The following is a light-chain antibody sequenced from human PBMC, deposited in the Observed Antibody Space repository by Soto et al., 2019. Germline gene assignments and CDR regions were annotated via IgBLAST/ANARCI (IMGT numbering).Light chain of an antibody. CDR2: GAS. J-gene: IGKJ1*01. CDR3: QQYNNWPRT. V-gene: IGKV3-15*01. Sequence: EVVMTQSPATLSVSPGERATLSCRASQSVSSNLAWFQQIPGQAPRLLMYGASTRATSIPARFSGTGSGTDFPLTISSLKSEDFAVYYCQQYNNWPRTFGPGTKAQIK. CDR1: QSVSSN.